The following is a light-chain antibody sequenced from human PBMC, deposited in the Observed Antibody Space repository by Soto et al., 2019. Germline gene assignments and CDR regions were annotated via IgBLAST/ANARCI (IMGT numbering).Light chain of an antibody. CDR2: DVS. CDR3: SSYTSSSTREGYV. V-gene: IGLV2-14*01. CDR1: SSDVGGYNY. Sequence: SALTQPASVSGSPGQSITISCTGTSSDVGGYNYVSWYQQHPGKAPKLMIYDVSNRPSGVSNRFSGSKSGNTASLTISGLQAEDEADYYCSSYTSSSTREGYVFGTGTKVTVL. J-gene: IGLJ1*01.